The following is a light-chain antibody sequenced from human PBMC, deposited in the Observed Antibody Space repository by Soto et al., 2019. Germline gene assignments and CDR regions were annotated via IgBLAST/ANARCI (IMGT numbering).Light chain of an antibody. CDR1: SSDVGGHNS. J-gene: IGLJ3*02. CDR2: DVS. CDR3: CSSEGASVV. V-gene: IGLV2-11*01. Sequence: QSALTQPRSVSGSPGQSVTISCTRISSDVGGHNSVSWYQHHPGTAPKLITYDVSKRPSGVPDRFSGSQSGNTASLTISGLQGEDEADYYCCSSEGASVVFGGGTKLTVL.